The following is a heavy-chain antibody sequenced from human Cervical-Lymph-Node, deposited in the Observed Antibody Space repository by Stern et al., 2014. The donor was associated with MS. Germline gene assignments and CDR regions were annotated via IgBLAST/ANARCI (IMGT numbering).Heavy chain of an antibody. CDR2: IYYSGST. CDR1: GGSISSSSYY. Sequence: QLQLQESGPGLVKPSETLSLNCTVSGGSISSSSYYWGWIRQPPGKGLEWLGSIYYSGSTNHTPSLKSRVTISEDPSKTHFSLKRSSETAADTAVYYCARNGYYYDSSGYLYYFDYWGQGTLVTVSS. CDR3: ARNGYYYDSSGYLYYFDY. V-gene: IGHV4-39*01. D-gene: IGHD3-22*01. J-gene: IGHJ4*02.